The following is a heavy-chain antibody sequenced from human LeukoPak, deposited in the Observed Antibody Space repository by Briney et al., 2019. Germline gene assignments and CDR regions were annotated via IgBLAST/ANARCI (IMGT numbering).Heavy chain of an antibody. Sequence: ASVKVSCKASGFTFTGYGFNWVRQAPGQGLEWMGWISAYSDNTNFAQKFQDRVTMTTDTSTSTAYMELRSLRSDDTAVYYCARDGVEMATYYYYAMGVWGQGTTVTVSS. CDR1: GFTFTGYG. CDR3: ARDGVEMATYYYYAMGV. CDR2: ISAYSDNT. V-gene: IGHV1-18*04. J-gene: IGHJ6*02. D-gene: IGHD5-24*01.